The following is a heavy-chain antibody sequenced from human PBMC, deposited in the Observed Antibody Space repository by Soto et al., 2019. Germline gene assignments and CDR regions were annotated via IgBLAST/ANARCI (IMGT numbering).Heavy chain of an antibody. Sequence: RLSCAASGFTFSSYWMHWVRQVPGKGLLWVSRIDEYGSTINYADSVKGRFTISRDNARNTLYLEMNSLRAEDTALYYCTRDIGGKGAYWGPGTLVTGS. D-gene: IGHD3-10*01. CDR1: GFTFSSYW. CDR3: TRDIGGKGAY. J-gene: IGHJ4*02. V-gene: IGHV3-74*01. CDR2: IDEYGSTI.